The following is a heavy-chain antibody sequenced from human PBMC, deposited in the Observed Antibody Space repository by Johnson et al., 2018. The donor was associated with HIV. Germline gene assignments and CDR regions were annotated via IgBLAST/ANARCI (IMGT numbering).Heavy chain of an antibody. CDR1: GFTFSTYA. CDR2: ISYDGSEK. J-gene: IGHJ3*02. D-gene: IGHD3-3*01. CDR3: ARAISRITIFGVVPDAFDI. V-gene: IGHV3-30*04. Sequence: QVQLVESGGGVVQPGRSLRLSCAASGFTFSTYAMHWVRQAPGKGLEWVADISYDGSEKYYVDSVKGRFNISRDNAKNSLYLQMNSLRAEDTAVYYCARAISRITIFGVVPDAFDIWGQGTMVTVSS.